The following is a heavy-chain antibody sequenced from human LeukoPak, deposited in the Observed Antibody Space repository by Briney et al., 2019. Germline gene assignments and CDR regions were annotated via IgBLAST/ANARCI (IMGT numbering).Heavy chain of an antibody. CDR2: IYYSGST. J-gene: IGHJ6*03. CDR3: AKDSVFYYIDV. V-gene: IGHV4-39*02. D-gene: IGHD3-10*01. Sequence: TSSETLSLTCTVSGGSISSSSYYWGWIRQTPGKGLEWIGSIYYSGSTYYNPSLQSRVTISVDTAKNQFSLKLSSVTAADTAVYYCAKDSVFYYIDVWGKGTTVIISS. CDR1: GGSISSSSYY.